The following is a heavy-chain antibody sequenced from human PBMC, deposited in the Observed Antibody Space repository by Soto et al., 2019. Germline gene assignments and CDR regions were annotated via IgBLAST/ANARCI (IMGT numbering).Heavy chain of an antibody. D-gene: IGHD3-10*01. CDR1: VFTFSSYA. CDR2: ISGSGGST. Sequence: GSLRLSCAASVFTFSSYAMSWVRQAPGKGLEWVSAISGSGGSTYYADSVKGRFTISRDNSKNTLYLQMNSLRAEDTAVYYCAKDLGPYGSGSYYDYWGQGTLVTVSS. CDR3: AKDLGPYGSGSYYDY. J-gene: IGHJ4*02. V-gene: IGHV3-23*01.